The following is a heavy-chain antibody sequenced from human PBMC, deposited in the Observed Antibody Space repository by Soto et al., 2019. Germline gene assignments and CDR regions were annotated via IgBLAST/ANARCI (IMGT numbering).Heavy chain of an antibody. V-gene: IGHV4-30-2*01. CDR2: IYHSGST. CDR1: GGSISSGGYS. Sequence: QLQLQESGSGLVKPSQTLSLTCAVSGGSISSGGYSWSWIRQPPGKGLEWIGYIYHSGSTYYNPPPXSXITIAVDRSKNQFSLKLSSVTAADTAVYYCARVPSPWGQGTLVTVSS. J-gene: IGHJ5*02. CDR3: ARVPSP.